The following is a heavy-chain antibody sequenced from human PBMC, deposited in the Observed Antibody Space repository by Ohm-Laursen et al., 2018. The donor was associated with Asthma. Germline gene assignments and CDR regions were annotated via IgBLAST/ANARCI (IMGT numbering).Heavy chain of an antibody. Sequence: SLRLSCSAPGFTFTNYGIHWVRQAPGKGLEWVAAISYDAKSIFYGDSVRGRFTIPRDDSKTTVYLQMEGLRTEDTAVYYCTRDSGHCTNGVCLFNWFDPWGQGSQVTVSS. CDR3: TRDSGHCTNGVCLFNWFDP. J-gene: IGHJ5*02. CDR1: GFTFTNYG. D-gene: IGHD2-8*01. V-gene: IGHV3-30*03. CDR2: ISYDAKSI.